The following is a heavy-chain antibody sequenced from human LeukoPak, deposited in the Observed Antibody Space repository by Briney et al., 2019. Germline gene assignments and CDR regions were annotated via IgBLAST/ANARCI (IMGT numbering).Heavy chain of an antibody. V-gene: IGHV1-2*02. CDR2: INPNSCGT. D-gene: IGHD2-2*01. CDR3: ARANALYCSSTSCLFDY. CDR1: GYTFTDYY. Sequence: ASVKVSCKAAGYTFTDYYIHCVRQAPGQGLEWMAWINPNSCGTYDAQNFHGRISLTRDQSIRTAYMELSRHTSDDTAIYYCARANALYCSSTSCLFDYWGPGTLVTVSS. J-gene: IGHJ4*02.